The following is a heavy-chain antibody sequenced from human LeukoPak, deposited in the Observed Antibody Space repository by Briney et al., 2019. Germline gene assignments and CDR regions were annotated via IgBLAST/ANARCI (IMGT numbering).Heavy chain of an antibody. CDR2: ISWNSGSI. V-gene: IGHV3-9*01. Sequence: GGSLRLSCAASGFTFSSYAMSWVRQAPGKGLEWVSGISWNSGSIGYADSVKGRFTISRDNAKNSLYLQMNSLRAEDTALYYCAKAPVGATTPLVYFQHWGQGTLVTVSS. CDR3: AKAPVGATTPLVYFQH. J-gene: IGHJ1*01. CDR1: GFTFSSYA. D-gene: IGHD1-26*01.